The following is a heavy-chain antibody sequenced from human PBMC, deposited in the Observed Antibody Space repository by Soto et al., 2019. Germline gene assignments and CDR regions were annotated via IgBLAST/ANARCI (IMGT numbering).Heavy chain of an antibody. CDR1: GFSLRTTGVG. Sequence: QITLKESGPTLVKPTQPLTLTCTFSGFSLRTTGVGVGWIRQPPGKALEWLALIFWDENKRYSPSLKSRLTITKDTSKNQVVLTMTNMAPVDTATYYWAPLPIAYYYGSGRAGNAFDIWGQGTMVTVSS. CDR2: IFWDENK. CDR3: APLPIAYYYGSGRAGNAFDI. D-gene: IGHD3-10*01. V-gene: IGHV2-5*02. J-gene: IGHJ3*02.